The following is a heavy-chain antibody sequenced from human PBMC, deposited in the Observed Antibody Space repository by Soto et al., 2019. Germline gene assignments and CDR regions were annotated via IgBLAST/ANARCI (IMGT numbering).Heavy chain of an antibody. CDR2: ISYDGSNK. Sequence: QVQLVESGGGVVQPGRSLRLSCAASGFTFSSYGMHWVRQAPGKGLEWLAVISYDGSNKYYADSVQGRFTISRDNSKNTLYLQMNSLGAEDLAVYYCAKDSTCSSTSCEVRWFDHWGQGTLVTVPS. J-gene: IGHJ5*02. CDR1: GFTFSSYG. D-gene: IGHD2-2*01. CDR3: AKDSTCSSTSCEVRWFDH. V-gene: IGHV3-30*18.